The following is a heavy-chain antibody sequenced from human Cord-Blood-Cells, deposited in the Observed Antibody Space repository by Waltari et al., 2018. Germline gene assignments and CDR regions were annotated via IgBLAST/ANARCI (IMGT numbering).Heavy chain of an antibody. Sequence: VSCKVSGYTLTELPMHWVRQAPGKGLEWMGGFDPEDGETIYAQKFQGRVTMTEDTSTDTAYMELSSLRSEDTAVYYCATEFKGYGSGSYYFDYWGQGTLVTVSS. CDR3: ATEFKGYGSGSYYFDY. J-gene: IGHJ4*02. CDR2: FDPEDGET. D-gene: IGHD3-10*01. V-gene: IGHV1-24*01. CDR1: GYTLTELP.